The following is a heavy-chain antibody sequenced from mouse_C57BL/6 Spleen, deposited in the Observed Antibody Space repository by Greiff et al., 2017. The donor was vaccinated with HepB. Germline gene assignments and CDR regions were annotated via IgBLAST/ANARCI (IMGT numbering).Heavy chain of an antibody. Sequence: EVKLMESGGGLVKPGGSLKLSCAASGFTFSDYGMHWVRQAPEKGLEWVAYISSGSSTIYYADTVKGRFTISRDNAKNTLFLQMTSLRSEDTAMYYCATGWLDAMDYWGQGTSVTVSS. CDR2: ISSGSSTI. J-gene: IGHJ4*01. CDR1: GFTFSDYG. CDR3: ATGWLDAMDY. V-gene: IGHV5-17*01. D-gene: IGHD2-3*01.